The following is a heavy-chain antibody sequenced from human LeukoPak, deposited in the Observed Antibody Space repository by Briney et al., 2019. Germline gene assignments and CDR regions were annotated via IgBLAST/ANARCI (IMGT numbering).Heavy chain of an antibody. CDR2: ISSSSSTI. Sequence: PGGSLRLSCAASGFTFSIYSMNWVRQAPGKGLEWVSYISSSSSTIHYADSVKGRFTISRDNAKNSLYLQMNSLRAEDTAVYYCANVRPLNDYWGQGTLVTVSS. CDR3: ANVRPLNDY. V-gene: IGHV3-48*01. D-gene: IGHD2-8*01. J-gene: IGHJ4*02. CDR1: GFTFSIYS.